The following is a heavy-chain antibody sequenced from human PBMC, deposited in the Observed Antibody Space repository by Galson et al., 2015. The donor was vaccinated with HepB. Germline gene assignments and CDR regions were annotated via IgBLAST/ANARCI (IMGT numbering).Heavy chain of an antibody. J-gene: IGHJ4*02. V-gene: IGHV1-46*03. CDR3: ARDKGHSYDYRGVLDY. CDR2: IDPSGAYT. Sequence: SVKVSCKASGDTFASYYMHWVRQAPGQGLEWMGIIDPSGAYTSYAQKFQGRVAVTRDTSTSTVYMEMSSLRSEDTAVYYCARDKGHSYDYRGVLDYWGQGTLVTVSS. D-gene: IGHD5-18*01. CDR1: GDTFASYY.